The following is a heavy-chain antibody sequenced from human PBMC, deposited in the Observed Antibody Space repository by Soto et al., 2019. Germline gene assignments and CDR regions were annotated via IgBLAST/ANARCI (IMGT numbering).Heavy chain of an antibody. J-gene: IGHJ4*02. D-gene: IGHD3-10*01. Sequence: PGESLKISCKGSGYSFISYWIAWVRQMPGRGPEWMGMIFPAGFDIRYSPSFEGHITISADTSTTTAFVQWSSLKASDSAIYYCTTVANYFGSGGSVRDYWGLGTVVTVSS. CDR2: IFPAGFDI. CDR1: GYSFISYW. CDR3: TTVANYFGSGGSVRDY. V-gene: IGHV5-51*01.